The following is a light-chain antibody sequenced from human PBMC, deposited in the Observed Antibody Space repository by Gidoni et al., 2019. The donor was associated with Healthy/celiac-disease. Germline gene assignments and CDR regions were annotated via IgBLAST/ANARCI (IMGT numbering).Light chain of an antibody. CDR3: SSYTSSSTL. V-gene: IGLV2-14*01. CDR2: DVS. CDR1: SSDVGGFTY. J-gene: IGLJ2*01. Sequence: QSALTQPASVSGPPGQSLTISCTGTSSDVGGFTYVSWYQQHPGKAPKLMIYDVSNRPSGVSNRFSGSKSGNTSSLTISGLQAEDAADYYCSSYTSSSTLFGGGTKLTVL.